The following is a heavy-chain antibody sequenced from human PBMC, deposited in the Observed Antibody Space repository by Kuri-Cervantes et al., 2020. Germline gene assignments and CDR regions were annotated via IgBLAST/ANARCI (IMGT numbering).Heavy chain of an antibody. CDR3: ARGRQDYDILTGYYSAIYFDY. D-gene: IGHD3-9*01. Sequence: GESLKISCAASGFTFDDYAMHWVRQAPGKGLVWVSVIYSGGSTYYADSVKGRFTISRDNSKNTLYLQMNSLRAEDTAVYYCARGRQDYDILTGYYSAIYFDYWGQGTLVTVSS. CDR1: GFTFDDYA. J-gene: IGHJ4*02. CDR2: IYSGGST. V-gene: IGHV3-53*01.